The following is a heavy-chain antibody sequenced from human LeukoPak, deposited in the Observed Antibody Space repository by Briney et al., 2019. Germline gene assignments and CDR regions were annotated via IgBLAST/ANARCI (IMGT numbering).Heavy chain of an antibody. J-gene: IGHJ4*02. CDR3: ARDDYGWGSHPY. D-gene: IGHD3-10*01. CDR1: GFTFSSYA. V-gene: IGHV3-23*01. CDR2: ISGSGGST. Sequence: GGSLRLSCAASGFTFSSYAMSWVRQAPGKGLEWVSAISGSGGSTYYADSVKGRFTISRDNAKSSLYLQMNSLRVEDTAVYYWARDDYGWGSHPYWGQGTLVTVSS.